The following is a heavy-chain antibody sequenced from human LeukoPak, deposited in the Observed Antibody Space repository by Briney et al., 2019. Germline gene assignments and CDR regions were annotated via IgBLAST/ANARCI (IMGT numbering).Heavy chain of an antibody. CDR2: MNPNSGNT. V-gene: IGHV1-8*01. CDR1: GYTFTSYD. Sequence: ASVKVSCKASGYTFTSYDINWVRQATGQGLEWMRWMNPNSGNTGYAQKFQGRVTMTRNTSISTAYMELSSLRSEDTAVYYCARGRRYAGWFDPWGQGTLVTVSS. J-gene: IGHJ5*02. CDR3: ARGRRYAGWFDP. D-gene: IGHD3-16*01.